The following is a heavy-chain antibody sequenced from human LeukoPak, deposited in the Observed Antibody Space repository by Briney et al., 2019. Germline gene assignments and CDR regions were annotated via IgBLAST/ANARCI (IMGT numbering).Heavy chain of an antibody. D-gene: IGHD5-24*01. Sequence: PGGSLRLSCAASGFTFSSYAMSWVRQAPGQGLEWVSAISGSGGSTYYADSVKGRFTISRDNSKNTLYLQMNSLRAEDTAVYYCASTGRDGYNYWGQGTLDTVSS. V-gene: IGHV3-23*01. CDR2: ISGSGGST. CDR3: ASTGRDGYNY. CDR1: GFTFSSYA. J-gene: IGHJ4*02.